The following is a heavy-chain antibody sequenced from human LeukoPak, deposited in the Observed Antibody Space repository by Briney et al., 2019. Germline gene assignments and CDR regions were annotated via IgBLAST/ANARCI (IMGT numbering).Heavy chain of an antibody. D-gene: IGHD1-26*01. Sequence: ASVKVSCKASGYTFTSYGISWVRQAPGQGLEWMGWINPNSGDTKYAQKFQGRVTMTRDTSISTAYMELTRLRSDDTAVYYCASASGNYFPNWFDPWGQGTLVTVSS. V-gene: IGHV1-2*02. CDR1: GYTFTSYG. CDR3: ASASGNYFPNWFDP. J-gene: IGHJ5*02. CDR2: INPNSGDT.